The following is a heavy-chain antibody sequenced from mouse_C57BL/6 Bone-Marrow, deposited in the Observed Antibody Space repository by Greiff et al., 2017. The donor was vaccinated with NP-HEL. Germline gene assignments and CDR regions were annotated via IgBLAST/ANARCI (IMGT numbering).Heavy chain of an antibody. Sequence: EVKLMESGGGLVKPGGSLKLSCAASGFTFSDYGMHWVRQAPEKGLEWVAYISSGSSTIYYADTVKGRFTISRDNAKNTLFLQMTSLRSEDTAMYYCARRSFAYWGQGTLVTVSA. CDR3: ARRSFAY. V-gene: IGHV5-17*01. CDR1: GFTFSDYG. CDR2: ISSGSSTI. J-gene: IGHJ3*01.